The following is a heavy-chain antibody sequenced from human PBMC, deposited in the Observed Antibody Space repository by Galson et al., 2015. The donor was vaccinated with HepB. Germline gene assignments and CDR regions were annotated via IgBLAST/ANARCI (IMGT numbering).Heavy chain of an antibody. CDR1: GFTFTSFV. J-gene: IGHJ4*02. Sequence: SLRLSCAVSGFTFTSFVMSWVRQAPGEGLEWVSTISNSGDTTYYADSVKGRFTISRDNSQNTVYLQMNSLRAEDTAVYYCARSYNYDSSGHYPFDYWGQGTPVIVSS. D-gene: IGHD3-22*01. CDR2: ISNSGDTT. V-gene: IGHV3-23*01. CDR3: ARSYNYDSSGHYPFDY.